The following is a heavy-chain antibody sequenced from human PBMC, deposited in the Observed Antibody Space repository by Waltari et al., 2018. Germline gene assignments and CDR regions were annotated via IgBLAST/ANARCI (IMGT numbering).Heavy chain of an antibody. D-gene: IGHD3-16*01. V-gene: IGHV3-53*02. CDR1: EFIVRNNY. CDR2: IYAGGVS. CDR3: ATLGAYLGAFEV. Sequence: EVQLVETGGALIHPGGSLRLSCAASEFIVRNNYMAWVRQAPGKGLECVSVIYAGGVSYSADSVRGRFTISRDHSKNTLYLEMNALRPDDTAVYYCATLGAYLGAFEVWGRVTMVTVSS. J-gene: IGHJ3*01.